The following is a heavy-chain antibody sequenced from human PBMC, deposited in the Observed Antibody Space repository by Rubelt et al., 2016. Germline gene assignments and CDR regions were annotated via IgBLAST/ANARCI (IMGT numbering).Heavy chain of an antibody. CDR1: GGTFSSYA. V-gene: IGHV1-69*04. Sequence: QVQLVQSGAEVKKPGSSVKVSCKASGGTFSSYAISWVRQAPGQGLEWMGMIIPILGIANYAQKFQGRVTITADKSTSTAYMGLSSLRSEDTAVYYCARSPDTAMVTFFDYWGQGTLVTVSS. J-gene: IGHJ4*02. CDR3: ARSPDTAMVTFFDY. D-gene: IGHD5-18*01. CDR2: IIPILGIA.